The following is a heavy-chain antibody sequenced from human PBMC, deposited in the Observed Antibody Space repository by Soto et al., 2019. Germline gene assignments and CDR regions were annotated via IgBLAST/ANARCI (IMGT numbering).Heavy chain of an antibody. CDR2: IKQDGSEK. Sequence: EVQLVESGGGLVQPGGSLRLSCAASGFTFSSYWMSWVRQAPGKGLEWVAHIKQDGSEKNYVDSVKGRFTISRDNAKKSLYLQKNSLRAEDPAVYYCASANDYRCEYWGQGTLVTVSS. CDR1: GFTFSSYW. V-gene: IGHV3-7*01. D-gene: IGHD4-17*01. J-gene: IGHJ4*02. CDR3: ASANDYRCEY.